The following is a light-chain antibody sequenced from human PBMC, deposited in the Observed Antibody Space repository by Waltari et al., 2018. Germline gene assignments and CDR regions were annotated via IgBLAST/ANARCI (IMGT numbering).Light chain of an antibody. CDR2: DAS. J-gene: IGKJ1*01. Sequence: EIMLTQSPATLSLSPGERATLSCRASQIVSTYVAWYQQKPGQAPRLLVYDASNRASGIPARFSGSGSGTDFTLTISSLEPEDFAVYYCQQRGSWPRTFGQGTKVEIK. CDR1: QIVSTY. CDR3: QQRGSWPRT. V-gene: IGKV3-11*01.